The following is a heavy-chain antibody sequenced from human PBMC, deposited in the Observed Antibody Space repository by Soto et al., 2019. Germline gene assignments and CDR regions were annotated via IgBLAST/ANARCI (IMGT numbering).Heavy chain of an antibody. V-gene: IGHV3-23*01. CDR3: GKRGGKPCGAFDI. Sequence: EVQLLESGGGLVQPGGSLRLSCVASGFTLSTYAMSWVRQAPGKGLEWVSGITGSGGSTYYADSVKGRFTISRDNSKRMVSLHMNSRRAEDTAVYCCGKRGGKPCGAFDIWGQGTMVTASS. CDR1: GFTLSTYA. J-gene: IGHJ3*02. CDR2: ITGSGGST. D-gene: IGHD2-21*01.